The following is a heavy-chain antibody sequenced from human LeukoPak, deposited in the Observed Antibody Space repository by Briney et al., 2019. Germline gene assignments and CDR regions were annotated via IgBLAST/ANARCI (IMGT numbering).Heavy chain of an antibody. D-gene: IGHD3-10*01. J-gene: IGHJ4*02. CDR3: AREGYGSGIDY. CDR1: GFTVSTNY. CDR2: IYSDGRT. Sequence: GGSLRLSCAASGFTVSTNYMSWVRQAPGKGLEWVSVIYSDGRTYYADSVKGRFTISRDNSKNTLYLQMNSLRAEDTAVYYCAREGYGSGIDYWGQGTLVTVSS. V-gene: IGHV3-53*01.